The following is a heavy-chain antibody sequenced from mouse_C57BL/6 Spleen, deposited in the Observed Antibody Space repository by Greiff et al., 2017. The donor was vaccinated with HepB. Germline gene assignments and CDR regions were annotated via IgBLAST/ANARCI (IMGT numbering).Heavy chain of an antibody. CDR1: GYTFTSYW. D-gene: IGHD4-1*01. CDR2: IDPSDSYT. Sequence: QVQLQQPGAELVKPGASVKLSCKASGYTFTSYWMQWVKQRPGQGLEWIGEIDPSDSYTNYNQKFKGKATLTVDTSSSTAYMQLSSLTSEDSAVYHCARGGGNWGYAMDYWGQGTSVTVSS. CDR3: ARGGGNWGYAMDY. V-gene: IGHV1-50*01. J-gene: IGHJ4*01.